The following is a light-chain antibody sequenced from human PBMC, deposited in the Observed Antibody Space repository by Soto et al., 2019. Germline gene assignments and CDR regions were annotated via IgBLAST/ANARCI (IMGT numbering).Light chain of an antibody. CDR1: QSVSSSY. Sequence: EVVLTRSPATLSLSPGERATLSCRASQSVSSSYLAWYQQKPGQAPRLLIYGASSRATGIPDRFSGSGSGTDFTLTISRLEPEDFAVYYCQQYGSSRWTFGQGTKV. V-gene: IGKV3-20*01. J-gene: IGKJ1*01. CDR2: GAS. CDR3: QQYGSSRWT.